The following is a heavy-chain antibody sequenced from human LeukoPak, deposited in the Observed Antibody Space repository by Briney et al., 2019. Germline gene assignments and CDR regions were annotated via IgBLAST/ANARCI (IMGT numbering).Heavy chain of an antibody. Sequence: GGSLRLSCAASGFTFGGYTMSWVRQAPGRGLEWVSSISASGGSTYYADSVKGRFTISRDNSKNTLNLQMNSLRAEDTAIYYCAKVDSYNSGWLDYWGQGTLVTVSS. CDR3: AKVDSYNSGWLDY. J-gene: IGHJ4*02. CDR2: ISASGGST. D-gene: IGHD6-19*01. CDR1: GFTFGGYT. V-gene: IGHV3-23*01.